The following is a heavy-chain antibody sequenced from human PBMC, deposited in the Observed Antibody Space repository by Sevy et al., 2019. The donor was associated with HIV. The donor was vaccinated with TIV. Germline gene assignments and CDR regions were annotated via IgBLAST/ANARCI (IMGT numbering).Heavy chain of an antibody. D-gene: IGHD6-25*01. Sequence: GGSLRLSCAASGFTFSSYWMSWVRQAPGKGLEWVANIKQDGSGKYYGDSVKGRFTISRDNAKNSPYLQMNSLRAEDTAVYYCARDSQESGYGLYDYWGQGTLVTVSS. CDR3: ARDSQESGYGLYDY. CDR2: IKQDGSGK. CDR1: GFTFSSYW. J-gene: IGHJ4*02. V-gene: IGHV3-7*01.